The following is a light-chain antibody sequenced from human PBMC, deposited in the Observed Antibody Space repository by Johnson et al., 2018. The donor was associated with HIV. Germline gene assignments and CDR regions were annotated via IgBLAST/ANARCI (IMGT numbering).Light chain of an antibody. CDR2: DNH. V-gene: IGLV1-51*02. CDR1: SSNIGSNY. Sequence: QSVLTQPPSVSAAPGQKVTISCSGSSSNIGSNYVSWYQQLPGTAPKLLIYDNHKRPSGIPDRFSGSKSGTSATLGITGLQTGDEADYYCGTWDSSLSVYVFGTGTKVTVL. J-gene: IGLJ1*01. CDR3: GTWDSSLSVYV.